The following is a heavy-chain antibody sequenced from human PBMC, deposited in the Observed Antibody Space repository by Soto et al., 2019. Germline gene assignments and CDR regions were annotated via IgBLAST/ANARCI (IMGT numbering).Heavy chain of an antibody. CDR1: GGSFSGYY. Sequence: QVQLQQWGAGLLKPSETLSLTCAVYGGSFSGYYWSWIRQPPGKGLEWIGEINHSGSTNYNPSLKSRVTRSVDTSKDQSSLKLSSVTAADTAVYYGARGVRWRWEFDIWGQGPIVTFSS. CDR2: INHSGST. V-gene: IGHV4-34*01. CDR3: ARGVRWRWEFDI. J-gene: IGHJ3*02. D-gene: IGHD1-26*01.